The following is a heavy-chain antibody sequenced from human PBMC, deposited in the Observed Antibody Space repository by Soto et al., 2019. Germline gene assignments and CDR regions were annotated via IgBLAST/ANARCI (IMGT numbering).Heavy chain of an antibody. CDR2: INAGNGNT. CDR1: GYTFTSYA. V-gene: IGHV1-3*01. CDR3: ARSSDPGYSSGRYPLRPWDY. J-gene: IGHJ4*02. Sequence: GASVKVSCKASGYTFTSYAMHWVRQAPGQRLEWMGWINAGNGNTKYSQKFQGRVTITRDTSASTAYMDLSSLRSEDTAVYYCARSSDPGYSSGRYPLRPWDYWGQGTLPTVSS. D-gene: IGHD6-19*01.